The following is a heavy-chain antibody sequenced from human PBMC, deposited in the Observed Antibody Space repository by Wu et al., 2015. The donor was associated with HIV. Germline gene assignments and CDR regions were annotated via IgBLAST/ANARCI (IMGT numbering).Heavy chain of an antibody. Sequence: QVQLVQSGAEVKKPGASVKVSCKASGYTFTSYDINWVRQATGQGLEWMGWMNPHTGNADYAPKFQGRVTMTRNTSIGTAYMELSSLRSEDTAVYYCARGRGDKYCSTTSCRSPDYWGQGTLVTVSS. CDR3: ARGRGDKYCSTTSCRSPDY. CDR1: GYTFTSYD. J-gene: IGHJ4*02. CDR2: MNPHTGNA. V-gene: IGHV1-8*01. D-gene: IGHD2-2*01.